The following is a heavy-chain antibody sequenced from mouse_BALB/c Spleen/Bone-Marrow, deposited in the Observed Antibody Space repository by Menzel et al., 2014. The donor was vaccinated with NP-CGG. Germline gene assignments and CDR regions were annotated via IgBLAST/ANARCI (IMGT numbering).Heavy chain of an antibody. J-gene: IGHJ2*01. CDR3: ALGLPYFDY. V-gene: IGHV1S130*01. CDR2: IHPNSGNT. D-gene: IGHD4-1*01. Sequence: LQESGSVLVRPGVSVKLSCKASGYTFTSSWMHWAKQRPGQGLEWIGEIHPNSGNTNYNEKFKGKATLTVDTSSSTAYVDLNSLTSEDSAVYYCALGLPYFDYWGQGTTLTVSS. CDR1: GYTFTSSW.